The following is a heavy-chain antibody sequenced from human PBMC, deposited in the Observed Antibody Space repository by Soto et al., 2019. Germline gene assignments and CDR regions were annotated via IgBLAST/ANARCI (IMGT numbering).Heavy chain of an antibody. D-gene: IGHD5-18*01. V-gene: IGHV1-58*01. CDR2: IVVGSGNT. CDR1: GFTFTSSA. Sequence: ASVKVSCKASGFTFTSSAVQWVRQARGQRLEWIGWIVVGSGNTNYAQKFQGRVTITRDMSTSTAYMELSSLRSEDTAVYYCAADPRYSYGYDYYYYGMDVWGQGTTVTVSS. CDR3: AADPRYSYGYDYYYYGMDV. J-gene: IGHJ6*02.